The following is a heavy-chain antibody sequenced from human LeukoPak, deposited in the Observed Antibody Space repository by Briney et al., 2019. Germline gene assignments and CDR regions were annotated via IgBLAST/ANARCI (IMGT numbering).Heavy chain of an antibody. CDR3: ARVRGCSSTSCRNYYYYMDV. CDR1: GFTFSTYW. J-gene: IGHJ6*03. CDR2: IKEDGSRQ. Sequence: GGSLRLSCAASGFTFSTYWMSWVRQTPGKGLEWVANIKEDGSRQYYVDSVKGRFTISRDNAKNSLYLQMNSLRAEDTAVYYCARVRGCSSTSCRNYYYYMDVWGKGTTVTVSS. D-gene: IGHD2-2*01. V-gene: IGHV3-7*03.